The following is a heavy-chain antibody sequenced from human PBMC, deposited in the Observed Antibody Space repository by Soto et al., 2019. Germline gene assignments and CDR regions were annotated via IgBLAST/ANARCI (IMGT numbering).Heavy chain of an antibody. V-gene: IGHV4-31*03. J-gene: IGHJ6*02. CDR3: ARDQDYDISTGYGGMDV. Sequence: SETLSLTCTVSGGSISSGGYYWSWIRQHPGKGLEWIGYIYYSGSTYYNPSLKSRLTISADTSKNQVSLKLSSVTAADAAVYFCARDQDYDISTGYGGMDVWGQGTTVTVSS. D-gene: IGHD3-9*01. CDR1: GGSISSGGYY. CDR2: IYYSGST.